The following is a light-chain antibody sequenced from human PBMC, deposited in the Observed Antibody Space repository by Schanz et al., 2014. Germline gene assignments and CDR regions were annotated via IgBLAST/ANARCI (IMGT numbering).Light chain of an antibody. Sequence: EVVLTQSPATLSLSPGERATLSCRASQSVSSSYLAWYQQKPGQAPSLLIYDASNRATGIPARFSGSGSGTDFTLTISSLEPEDFAVYYCQQYGSSWTFGQGTKVEIK. CDR2: DAS. CDR1: QSVSSSY. J-gene: IGKJ1*01. V-gene: IGKV3-20*01. CDR3: QQYGSSWT.